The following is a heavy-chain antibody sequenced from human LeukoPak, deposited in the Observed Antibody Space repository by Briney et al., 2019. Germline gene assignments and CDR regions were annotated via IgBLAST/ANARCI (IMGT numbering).Heavy chain of an antibody. V-gene: IGHV3-74*01. J-gene: IGHJ4*02. Sequence: GGSLRLSCAASGFTFSSYWMHWVRQAPGEGLMWVSRINSDGRSTDYADSVKGRFTISRDNAQNTLYLQMNSLRAEDTAVYYCARTIYYDSNRAYYRQFDYWGQGTLVTVSS. CDR3: ARTIYYDSNRAYYRQFDY. D-gene: IGHD3-22*01. CDR2: INSDGRST. CDR1: GFTFSSYW.